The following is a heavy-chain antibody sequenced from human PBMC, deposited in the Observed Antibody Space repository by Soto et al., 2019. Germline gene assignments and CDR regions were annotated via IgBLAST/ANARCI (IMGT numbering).Heavy chain of an antibody. CDR2: IYWDDGK. CDR3: AHSPAPRVYFQH. CDR1: GFSLNTGGVT. J-gene: IGHJ1*01. D-gene: IGHD3-10*01. V-gene: IGHV2-5*02. Sequence: SGPTLVNPTQPLTLTCVFSGFSLNTGGVTVGWIRQPPGKALEWVALIYWDDGKRYSPSLKSRPTITKETSRNQVVLTMTNVDPEDTATYFCAHSPAPRVYFQHWGEGTLVTVSS.